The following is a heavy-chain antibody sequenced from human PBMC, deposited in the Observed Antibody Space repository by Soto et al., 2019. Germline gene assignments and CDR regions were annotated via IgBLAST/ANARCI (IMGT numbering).Heavy chain of an antibody. Sequence: ASVKVSCKASGYTFTGYYMHWVRQAPGQGLEWMGWINPNSGGTNYAQKFQGWVTMTRDTSISTAYMELSRLRSDDTAVYYCARGGVGYCSCCSGYHDPYNWFDLWGQGTLVTVSS. CDR1: GYTFTGYY. V-gene: IGHV1-2*04. CDR2: INPNSGGT. J-gene: IGHJ5*02. CDR3: ARGGVGYCSCCSGYHDPYNWFDL. D-gene: IGHD2-15*01.